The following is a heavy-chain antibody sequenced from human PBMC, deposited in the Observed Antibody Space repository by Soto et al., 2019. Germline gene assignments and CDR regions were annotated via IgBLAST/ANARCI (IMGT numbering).Heavy chain of an antibody. CDR1: GYTFTSYG. Sequence: QVQLVQSGAEVKKPGASVKVSCKASGYTFTSYGISWVRQAPGQGLKWMGWISAYNGNTNYAQKLQGRVTMTTDTSTSTAYRDLRSLRSDDTAVYYCARDLGGIVSTIACDFWGQGTLVTVSS. V-gene: IGHV1-18*01. D-gene: IGHD5-12*01. CDR2: ISAYNGNT. CDR3: ARDLGGIVSTIACDF. J-gene: IGHJ4*02.